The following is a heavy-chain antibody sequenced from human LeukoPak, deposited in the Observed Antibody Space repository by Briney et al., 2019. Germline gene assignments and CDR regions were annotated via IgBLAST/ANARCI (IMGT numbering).Heavy chain of an antibody. CDR3: AKAHLITMIVVVRNYFDY. CDR2: ISGSGGST. J-gene: IGHJ4*02. CDR1: GFTFSSYA. V-gene: IGHV3-23*01. D-gene: IGHD3-22*01. Sequence: GGSLRLSCAASGFTFSSYAMSWVRQAPGKGLEWISAISGSGGSTYYADSVKGRFTISRDNSKNTLYLQMNSLRAEDTAVYYCAKAHLITMIVVVRNYFDYWGQGTLVTVSS.